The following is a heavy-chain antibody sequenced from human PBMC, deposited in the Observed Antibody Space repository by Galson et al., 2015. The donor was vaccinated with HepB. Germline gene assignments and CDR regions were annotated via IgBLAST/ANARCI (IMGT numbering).Heavy chain of an antibody. Sequence: SLRLSCAASGLSVNDNNMCWVRQAPGKGLEWVSVVHGNGDIYYADSVKGRFSTSRDIRMNTLSLHMKSLRAEDTAMYYCASFGGSYIGGWGQGTLVTVSS. V-gene: IGHV3-53*01. CDR2: VHGNGDI. CDR1: GLSVNDNN. J-gene: IGHJ4*02. CDR3: ASFGGSYIGG. D-gene: IGHD3-16*01.